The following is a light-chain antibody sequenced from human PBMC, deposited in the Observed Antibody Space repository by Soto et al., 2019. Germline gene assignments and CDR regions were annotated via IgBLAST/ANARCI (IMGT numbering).Light chain of an antibody. CDR3: CSYEGGHTYV. J-gene: IGLJ1*01. CDR1: SRNVGGYDY. Sequence: QSALTQPRSVSGSPGQSVTISCTGTSRNVGGYDYVAWYQQHAGKAPRLMIYDVIKRPSGVSDRFSASKSGNTASLTISGLQAEDESDYYCCSYEGGHTYVFGSGTKLTVL. V-gene: IGLV2-11*01. CDR2: DVI.